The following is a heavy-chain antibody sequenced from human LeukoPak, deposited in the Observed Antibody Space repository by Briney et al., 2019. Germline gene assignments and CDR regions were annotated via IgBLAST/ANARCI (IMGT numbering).Heavy chain of an antibody. J-gene: IGHJ6*03. CDR2: IYSGGST. CDR3: AREQGYMDV. CDR1: GFTFSSYA. V-gene: IGHV3-53*01. Sequence: GGSLRLSCAASGFTFSSYAMSWVRQAPGKGLQWVSVIYSGGSTYYADSVKGRFTISRDNSKNTLYLQMNSLRAEDTAVYYCAREQGYMDVWGKGTTVPISS.